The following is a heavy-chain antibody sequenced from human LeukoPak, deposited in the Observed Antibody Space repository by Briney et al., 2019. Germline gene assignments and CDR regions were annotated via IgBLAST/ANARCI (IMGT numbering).Heavy chain of an antibody. J-gene: IGHJ3*02. Sequence: PSETLSLTCTVSGGSISSYYWSWIRQPPGKGLEWIGYIYYSGSTNYNPSLKSRVTISVDTSKNQFSLKLSSVTAADTAVYYCARLRLLYYYGSGTIDDAFDIWGQGTMVTVSS. CDR1: GGSISSYY. V-gene: IGHV4-59*08. CDR3: ARLRLLYYYGSGTIDDAFDI. CDR2: IYYSGST. D-gene: IGHD3-10*01.